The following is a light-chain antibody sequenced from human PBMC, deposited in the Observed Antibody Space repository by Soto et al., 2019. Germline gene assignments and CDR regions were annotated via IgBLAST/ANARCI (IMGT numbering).Light chain of an antibody. V-gene: IGLV2-14*01. CDR1: RSDIGGYDY. Sequence: QSALTQPASLSGSPGQSITISCTGTRSDIGGYDYVSWFQQHPGKAPKLMISEVNDRPSGVSNRFSGSKSGNTAYLTISGLQVEDEAEYFCFPCTTTTPHVFGTGTKVTVL. J-gene: IGLJ1*01. CDR3: FPCTTTTPHV. CDR2: EVN.